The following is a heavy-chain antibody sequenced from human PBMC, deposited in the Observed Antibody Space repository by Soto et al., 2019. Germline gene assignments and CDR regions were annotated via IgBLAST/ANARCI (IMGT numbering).Heavy chain of an antibody. V-gene: IGHV3-23*01. Sequence: AISGSGGTTYYADSVKGRFTFSRDNSKNTLYLQMNSLRAEDTAVYYCAKTANGWFSAFDIWGQATMVTVSS. J-gene: IGHJ3*02. CDR2: ISGSGGTT. CDR3: AKTANGWFSAFDI. D-gene: IGHD3-10*01.